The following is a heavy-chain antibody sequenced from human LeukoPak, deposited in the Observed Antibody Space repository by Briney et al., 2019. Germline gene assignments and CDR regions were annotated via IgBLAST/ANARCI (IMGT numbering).Heavy chain of an antibody. D-gene: IGHD6-13*01. V-gene: IGHV1-46*01. J-gene: IGHJ4*02. CDR1: GYTFTSYY. CDR3: ARSSQKYGAAGPDY. Sequence: GASVKVSCKASGYTFTSYYMHWLRQAPGQGLEWTGIINPSGGSTSYAQKFQGRVTMTRDTSTSTVYMELSSLRSEDTAVHYCARSSQKYGAAGPDYWGQGTLVTVSS. CDR2: INPSGGST.